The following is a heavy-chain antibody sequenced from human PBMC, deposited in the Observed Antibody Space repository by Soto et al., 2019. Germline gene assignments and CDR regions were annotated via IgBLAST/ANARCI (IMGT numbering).Heavy chain of an antibody. CDR3: GRGGHVVVVTAALDY. CDR1: GDTFTDYY. Sequence: QVQLMQSGAEVKKPGASVKVSCKASGDTFTDYYIHWVRQAPGQGLEWMGTVNPSGGHTTYAQHFLGRLTMARDRATNTLYIELTSLTADDTAIYYCGRGGHVVVVTAALDYWGQVTLVTVSS. D-gene: IGHD2-21*02. V-gene: IGHV1-46*01. J-gene: IGHJ4*02. CDR2: VNPSGGHT.